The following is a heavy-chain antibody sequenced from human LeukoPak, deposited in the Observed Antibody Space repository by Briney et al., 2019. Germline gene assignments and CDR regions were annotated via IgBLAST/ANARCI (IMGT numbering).Heavy chain of an antibody. V-gene: IGHV4-4*07. CDR2: IYVTGST. Sequence: SETLSLTCTVSGASISSYYWSWIRQPAGKALEWIGRIYVTGSTTYNPSLESRVTMSLDTSKNHFSLKLRSVTAADTAVYYCARDYYDSSGYYDYWGQGTLVTVSS. CDR3: ARDYYDSSGYYDY. CDR1: GASISSYY. D-gene: IGHD3-22*01. J-gene: IGHJ4*02.